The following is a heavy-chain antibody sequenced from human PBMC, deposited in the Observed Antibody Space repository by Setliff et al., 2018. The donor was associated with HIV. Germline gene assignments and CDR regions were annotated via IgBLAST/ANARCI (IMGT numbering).Heavy chain of an antibody. J-gene: IGHJ4*02. Sequence: GGSLRLSCAASGFTFSSHGMNWVRQAPGKGLEWVSGMSGSRNTTYYADSVKGRFTISRDNSRNTLFLQMNSLRVEDTAIYYCAKDYNFWSGTYFFDSWGQGTQVTVSS. CDR2: MSGSRNTT. D-gene: IGHD3-3*01. CDR3: AKDYNFWSGTYFFDS. V-gene: IGHV3-23*01. CDR1: GFTFSSHG.